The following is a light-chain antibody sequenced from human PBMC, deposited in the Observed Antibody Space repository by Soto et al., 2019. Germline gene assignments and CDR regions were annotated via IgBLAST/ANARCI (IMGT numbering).Light chain of an antibody. CDR1: QSISSY. CDR2: SAS. Sequence: DIHLTQLPSSLSASVGDTVVISCRASQSISSYLNWYHQSPGKPPKLLINSASNLQSGVPAMFSGRGSETEFSLTISGLQPEDFGIYYCQQSYDTLWTFGQGTKV. V-gene: IGKV1-39*01. J-gene: IGKJ1*01. CDR3: QQSYDTLWT.